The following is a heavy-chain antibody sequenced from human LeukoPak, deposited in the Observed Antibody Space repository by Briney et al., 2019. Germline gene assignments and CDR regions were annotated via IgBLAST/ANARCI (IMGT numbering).Heavy chain of an antibody. CDR3: ARRRADSSGYCYGGFDP. CDR2: IDPGDSYT. J-gene: IGHJ5*02. CDR1: GYSLTSYW. V-gene: IGHV5-10-1*01. D-gene: IGHD3-22*01. Sequence: GESLRISCKGSGYSLTSYWITWVRLMPGEGLEWMGTIDPGDSYTNYSPSFQGHVTISVDRSITTAYLQWSSLKASDTAIYYCARRRADSSGYCYGGFDPWGQGTLVTVSS.